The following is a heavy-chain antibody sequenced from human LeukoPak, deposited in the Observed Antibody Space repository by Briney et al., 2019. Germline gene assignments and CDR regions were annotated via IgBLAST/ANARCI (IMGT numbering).Heavy chain of an antibody. Sequence: GASVKVSCKASGGTFSSYAISWVRQAPGQGLEWMGRIIPILGIANYAQKFQGRVTITADKSTSTAYMELSSLRSEDTSAYYCARDVDYGDSGGLDYWGQGTLVTVSS. J-gene: IGHJ4*02. D-gene: IGHD4-17*01. V-gene: IGHV1-69*04. CDR3: ARDVDYGDSGGLDY. CDR2: IIPILGIA. CDR1: GGTFSSYA.